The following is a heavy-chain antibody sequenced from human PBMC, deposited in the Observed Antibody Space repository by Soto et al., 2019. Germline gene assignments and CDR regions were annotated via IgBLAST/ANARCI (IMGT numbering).Heavy chain of an antibody. CDR1: GFTFSSYA. Sequence: QVQLVESGGGVVQPGRSLRLSCAASGFTFSSYAMYWVRQAPGKGLEWVAVISYDGSNKYYADSVKGLFTISRDNSKNTLYLQMNSLRAEDTAVYYCARFKGCSGGSCYSYFDSWGQGTLVTVSS. CDR2: ISYDGSNK. D-gene: IGHD2-15*01. J-gene: IGHJ4*02. CDR3: ARFKGCSGGSCYSYFDS. V-gene: IGHV3-30-3*01.